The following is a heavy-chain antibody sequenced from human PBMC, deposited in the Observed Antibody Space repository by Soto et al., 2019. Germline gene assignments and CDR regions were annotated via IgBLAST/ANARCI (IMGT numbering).Heavy chain of an antibody. V-gene: IGHV2-5*02. CDR1: GFSLSTSGVG. J-gene: IGHJ4*02. CDR2: IYWDDDK. Sequence: ESGHTLVNPTHALTLTCTFSGFSLSTSGVGVGWIRQPPGKALEWLALIYWDDDKRYSPSLKSRLTITKDTSKNQVVLTMTNMDPVDTATYYCAHSSLQAAGYRTGCHYCGQGSLCTVCS. D-gene: IGHD6-13*01. CDR3: AHSSLQAAGYRTGCHY.